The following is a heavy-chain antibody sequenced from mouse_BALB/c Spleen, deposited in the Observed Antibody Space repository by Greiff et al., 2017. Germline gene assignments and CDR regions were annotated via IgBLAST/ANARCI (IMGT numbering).Heavy chain of an antibody. D-gene: IGHD2-4*01. CDR1: GFDIKDTY. V-gene: IGHV14-3*02. Sequence: EVQLQQSGAELVKPGASVKLSCTASGFDIKDTYMHWVKQRPEQGLEWIGRIDPANGNTKYDPKFQGKATITADTSSNTAYLQLSSLTSEDTAVYYCNALYYDYDGPSFAYWGQGTLVTVSA. J-gene: IGHJ3*01. CDR3: NALYYDYDGPSFAY. CDR2: IDPANGNT.